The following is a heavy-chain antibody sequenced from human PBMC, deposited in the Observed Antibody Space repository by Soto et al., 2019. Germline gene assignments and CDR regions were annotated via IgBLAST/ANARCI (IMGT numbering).Heavy chain of an antibody. V-gene: IGHV1-8*02. Sequence: ASVKVSGKTSGYDFTAYDINWVRQASGQGLEWMGWMNPINGATGSARRFQGRVSMTRNTATGTAYLELTSLRSDDTGVYYCGRGPSPRAPAGGTPYYYAMDVWGQGTTVTVSS. J-gene: IGHJ6*02. CDR3: GRGPSPRAPAGGTPYYYAMDV. CDR1: GYDFTAYD. CDR2: MNPINGAT. D-gene: IGHD6-13*01.